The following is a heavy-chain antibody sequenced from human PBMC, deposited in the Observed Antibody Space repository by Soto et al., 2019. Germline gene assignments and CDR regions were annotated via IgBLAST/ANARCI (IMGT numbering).Heavy chain of an antibody. CDR1: GGSISSSSYY. J-gene: IGHJ4*02. V-gene: IGHV4-39*01. CDR3: ARRAERWLQFGFDY. D-gene: IGHD5-12*01. CDR2: IYYSGST. Sequence: PSETLSLTCTVSGGSISSSSYYWGWIRQPPGKGLEWIGSIYYSGSTYYNPSLKSRVTISVDTSKNQFSLKLSSVTAADTAVYYCARRAERWLQFGFDYWGQGTLVTVSS.